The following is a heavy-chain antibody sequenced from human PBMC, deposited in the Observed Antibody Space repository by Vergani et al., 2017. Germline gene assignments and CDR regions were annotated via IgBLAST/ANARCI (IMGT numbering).Heavy chain of an antibody. Sequence: QVQLQESGPGLVKPSETLSLTCAVYSGSFSGYYWSWIRQPPGKGLEWIGEINHSGSTNYNPSLKSRVTISVDTSKNQFSLKLSSVTAADTAVYYCARGPRYGSGSYLRLARYYFDYWGQGTLVTVSS. CDR2: INHSGST. D-gene: IGHD3-10*01. V-gene: IGHV4-34*01. CDR3: ARGPRYGSGSYLRLARYYFDY. J-gene: IGHJ4*02. CDR1: SGSFSGYY.